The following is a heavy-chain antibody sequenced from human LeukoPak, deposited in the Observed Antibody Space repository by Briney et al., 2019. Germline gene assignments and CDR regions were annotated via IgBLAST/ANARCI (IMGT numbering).Heavy chain of an antibody. CDR1: GGSISSGGYY. CDR3: ARDRRGYCSGGSCYFSWFDP. CDR2: IYYSGST. D-gene: IGHD2-15*01. J-gene: IGHJ5*02. V-gene: IGHV4-31*03. Sequence: PSQTLSLTCTVSGGSISSGGYYWSWIRQHPGKGLEWIGYIYYSGSTYYNPSLKSRVTISVDTSKNQFSLKLSSVTAADTAVYYCARDRRGYCSGGSCYFSWFDPWGQGTPVTVSS.